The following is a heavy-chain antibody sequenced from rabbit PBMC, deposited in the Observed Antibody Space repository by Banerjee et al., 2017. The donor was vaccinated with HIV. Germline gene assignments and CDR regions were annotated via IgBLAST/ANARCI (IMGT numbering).Heavy chain of an antibody. CDR3: ARDLAGVIGWNFGL. J-gene: IGHJ4*01. CDR1: GIDFSSYYY. CDR2: IYAGSSGSA. Sequence: QSLEESGGDLVKPGASLTLTCTASGIDFSSYYYMCWVRQAPGKGLEWIACIYAGSSGSAMYASWAKGRFTISKTSSTTVTLQMTSLTAADTATYFCARDLAGVIGWNFGLWGPGTLVTVS. D-gene: IGHD4-1*01. V-gene: IGHV1S40*01.